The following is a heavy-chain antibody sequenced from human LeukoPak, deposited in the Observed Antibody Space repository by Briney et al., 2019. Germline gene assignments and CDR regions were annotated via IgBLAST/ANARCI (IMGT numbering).Heavy chain of an antibody. J-gene: IGHJ4*02. CDR1: GFSLSTSGVG. Sequence: ESGPTLVNPTQTLTLTCTFSGFSLSTSGVGVGWIRQPPGKALEWLALIYWDDDKRYSPSLKRRLTITKDTSKNQVVLTMTNMDPEDTATYYCTHRRYPYGQPNYWGQGTLVTVSS. CDR2: IYWDDDK. D-gene: IGHD3-10*01. CDR3: THRRYPYGQPNY. V-gene: IGHV2-5*02.